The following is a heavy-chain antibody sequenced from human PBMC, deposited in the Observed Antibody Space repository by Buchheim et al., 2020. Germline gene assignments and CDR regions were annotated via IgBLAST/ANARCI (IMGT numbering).Heavy chain of an antibody. D-gene: IGHD3-10*01. Sequence: QVQLVQSGAEVKKPGASVRISCKASGYTFTRFYIHWFRQAPGQGLEWMGIINPGGEPITYALKFHGRATMTRDTSTNTVHMELSSLRSEDTAMYYCARELGSTYYFDYWGQGTL. CDR3: ARELGSTYYFDY. V-gene: IGHV1-46*03. CDR1: GYTFTRFY. J-gene: IGHJ4*02. CDR2: INPGGEPI.